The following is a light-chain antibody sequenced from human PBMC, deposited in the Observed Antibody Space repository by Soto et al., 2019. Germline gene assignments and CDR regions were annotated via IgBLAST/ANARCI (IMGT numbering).Light chain of an antibody. Sequence: DIHITQSPSSVSASVGDRVTISCQASQGISRSLAWYQQKPGKAPKLLIYAASSLQSGVPSRFSGSGFGTDFTLTISSLQPEDSAIYYCQQADTFPITFGQGTRLEIK. CDR2: AAS. J-gene: IGKJ5*01. CDR3: QQADTFPIT. CDR1: QGISRS. V-gene: IGKV1D-12*01.